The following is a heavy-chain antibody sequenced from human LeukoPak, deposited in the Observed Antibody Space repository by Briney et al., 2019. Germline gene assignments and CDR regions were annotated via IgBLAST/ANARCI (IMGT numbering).Heavy chain of an antibody. D-gene: IGHD4-23*01. CDR2: ISYDGSNK. CDR1: GFTFSSYA. V-gene: IGHV3-30-3*01. Sequence: GGSLRLSCAASGFTFSSYAMHWVRRAPGKGLEWVAVISYDGSNKYYADSVKGRFTISRDNSKNTLYLQMNSLRAEDTAVYYCARVFQSHGGLDYWGQGTLVTVSS. CDR3: ARVFQSHGGLDY. J-gene: IGHJ4*02.